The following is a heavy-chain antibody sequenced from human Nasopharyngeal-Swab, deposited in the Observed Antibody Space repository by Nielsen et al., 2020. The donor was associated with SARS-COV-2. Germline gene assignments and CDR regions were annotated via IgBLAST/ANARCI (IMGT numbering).Heavy chain of an antibody. CDR3: ARGQSKMTMIVVVIAFWQYYFDY. J-gene: IGHJ4*02. D-gene: IGHD3-22*01. CDR1: GGSFSGYS. Sequence: SETLSLTCTVSGGSFSGYSWNWIRQSPGKGLEWIGEINDSGSTSYNPSLKSRVSISLDTSTNHFSLQLRSMTASDTAVYYCARGQSKMTMIVVVIAFWQYYFDYWGQGALVTVSS. CDR2: INDSGST. V-gene: IGHV4-34*01.